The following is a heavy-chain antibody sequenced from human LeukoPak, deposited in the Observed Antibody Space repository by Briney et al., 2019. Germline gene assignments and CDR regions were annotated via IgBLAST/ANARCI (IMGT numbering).Heavy chain of an antibody. V-gene: IGHV3-23*01. D-gene: IGHD3-10*01. CDR1: GFTFSSYA. CDR3: AKVKRGFGELLYSDY. J-gene: IGHJ4*02. Sequence: PGGSLRLSCAASGFTFSSYAMSWVRQAPGKGLEWVSAISGSGGSTYYADSVKGRFTISRDNSKDTLYLQMNSLRAEDTAVYYCAKVKRGFGELLYSDYWGQGTLVTVSS. CDR2: ISGSGGST.